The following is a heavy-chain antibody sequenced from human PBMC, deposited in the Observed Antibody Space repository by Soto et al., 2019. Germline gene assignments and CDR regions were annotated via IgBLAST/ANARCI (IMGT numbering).Heavy chain of an antibody. D-gene: IGHD2-21*01. Sequence: PSETLYLTCAVSGGSISSSNWWSWVRQPPGKGLEWIGEIYHSGSTNYNPSLKSRVTISVDKSKNQFSLKLSSVTAADTAVHYCVKGGIAGHWFDHWGQGILVTVSS. J-gene: IGHJ5*02. CDR1: GGSISSSNW. V-gene: IGHV4-4*02. CDR2: IYHSGST. CDR3: VKGGIAGHWFDH.